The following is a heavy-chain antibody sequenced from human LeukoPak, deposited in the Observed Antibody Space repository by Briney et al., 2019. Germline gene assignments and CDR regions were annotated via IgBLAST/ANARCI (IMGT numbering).Heavy chain of an antibody. J-gene: IGHJ4*02. CDR2: ISYDGSNK. CDR3: ARGITAGDF. CDR1: GFTFSSYG. Sequence: GGSLRLSCAASGFTFSSYGMHWVRQAPGKGLEWVAVISYDGSNKYYADSVKGRFTISRDNSKNTLYLQMSSLRVEDTAVYYCARGITAGDFWGQGTLVIVSS. V-gene: IGHV3-30*03. D-gene: IGHD2-8*02.